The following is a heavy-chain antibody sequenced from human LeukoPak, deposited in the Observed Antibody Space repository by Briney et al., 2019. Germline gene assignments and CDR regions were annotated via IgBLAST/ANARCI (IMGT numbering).Heavy chain of an antibody. V-gene: IGHV1-2*02. CDR1: GYTFTDYY. Sequence: ASVKVSCKASGYTFTDYYMHWVRQAPGQGLEWMGWTNPNSGGTNYAQKFQGRVTMTRDTSISTAYMELSRLRSDDTAVYYCARVYLGVYYYGSSGYSHLDYWGQGTLVTVSS. D-gene: IGHD3-22*01. CDR2: TNPNSGGT. J-gene: IGHJ4*02. CDR3: ARVYLGVYYYGSSGYSHLDY.